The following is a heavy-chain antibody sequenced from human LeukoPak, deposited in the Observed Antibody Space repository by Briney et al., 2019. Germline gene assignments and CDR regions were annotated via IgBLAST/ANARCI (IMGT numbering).Heavy chain of an antibody. CDR3: ATETTGTTTGDYYYYYYMDV. CDR1: GVSISTYY. CDR2: IYTSGST. J-gene: IGHJ6*03. V-gene: IGHV4-4*07. D-gene: IGHD1-1*01. Sequence: SETLSLTCTVSGVSISTYYWSWIRQPAGKGLEWIGRIYTSGSTNYNPSLKSRVTMSVDTSKNQFSLKLSSVTAADTAVYYCATETTGTTTGDYYYYYYMDVWGKGTTVTVSS.